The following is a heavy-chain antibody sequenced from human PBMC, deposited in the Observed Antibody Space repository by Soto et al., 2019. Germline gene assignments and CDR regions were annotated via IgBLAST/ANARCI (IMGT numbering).Heavy chain of an antibody. CDR1: GGTFSSYA. CDR2: IIPIFGTA. D-gene: IGHD2-8*01. CDR3: AASPYCTNGVCYGS. V-gene: IGHV1-69*13. J-gene: IGHJ5*02. Sequence: GASVKVSCKASGGTFSSYAISWVRQAPGQGLEWMGGIIPIFGTANYAQKFQGRVTITADESTSTAYMELSSLRSEDTAVYYCAASPYCTNGVCYGSWGQGTLVTVSS.